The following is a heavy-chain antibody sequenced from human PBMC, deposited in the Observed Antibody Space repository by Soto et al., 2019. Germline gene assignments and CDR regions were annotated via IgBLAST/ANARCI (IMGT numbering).Heavy chain of an antibody. Sequence: QVQLQESGPGLVKPSETLSLTCTVSSGSISTYYWSWIRQPPGKGLEWIGYIYYSGSFNYNPSLRSRFTISVDTSKNQFSLKLNSVTAADTAVYYCARSFTSSFNYGMDVWGQGTTVTVSS. CDR3: ARSFTSSFNYGMDV. V-gene: IGHV4-59*01. CDR1: SGSISTYY. D-gene: IGHD2-2*01. CDR2: IYYSGSF. J-gene: IGHJ6*02.